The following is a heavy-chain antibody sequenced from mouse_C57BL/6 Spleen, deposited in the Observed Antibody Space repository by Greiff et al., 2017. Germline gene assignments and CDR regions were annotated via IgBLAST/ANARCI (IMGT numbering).Heavy chain of an antibody. D-gene: IGHD1-1*01. J-gene: IGHJ4*01. CDR1: GFTFSSYG. Sequence: DVMLVESGGDLVKPGGSLKLSCAASGFTFSSYGMSWVRQTPDKRLEWVATISSGGSYTYYPDSVKGRFTISRDNAKNTLYLQMSSLKSEDTAMYYCARLYYYGSSYDYYAMDYWGQGTSVTVSS. V-gene: IGHV5-6*02. CDR2: ISSGGSYT. CDR3: ARLYYYGSSYDYYAMDY.